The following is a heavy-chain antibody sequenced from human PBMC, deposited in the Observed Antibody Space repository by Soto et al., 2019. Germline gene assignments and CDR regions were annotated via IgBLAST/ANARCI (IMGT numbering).Heavy chain of an antibody. CDR3: AHRSGDREAY. V-gene: IGHV2-5*02. Sequence: QITLKESGPTLVKPTQPLTLTCSFSGFSLSTNGVGVGWIRQPPGKALEWLALIYWDDDKRYSPSLETRLAITKDTSKNHVVLTMTNMNPVDTATYYCAHRSGDREAYWGQGLLVTVSS. CDR2: IYWDDDK. CDR1: GFSLSTNGVG. J-gene: IGHJ4*02. D-gene: IGHD4-17*01.